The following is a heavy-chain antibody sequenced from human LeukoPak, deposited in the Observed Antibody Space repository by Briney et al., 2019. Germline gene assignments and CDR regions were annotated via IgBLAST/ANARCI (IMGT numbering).Heavy chain of an antibody. CDR1: GFTFSSYA. J-gene: IGHJ6*04. Sequence: GGSLRLSCAASGFTFSSYAMSWVRQAPGKGLEWVSAISGSGGSTYYADSAKGRFTISRDNSKNTLYLQMNSLRAEDTAVYYCAKEPSSSSWPYYYYGMDVWGKGTTVTVSS. CDR2: ISGSGGST. D-gene: IGHD6-13*01. V-gene: IGHV3-23*01. CDR3: AKEPSSSSWPYYYYGMDV.